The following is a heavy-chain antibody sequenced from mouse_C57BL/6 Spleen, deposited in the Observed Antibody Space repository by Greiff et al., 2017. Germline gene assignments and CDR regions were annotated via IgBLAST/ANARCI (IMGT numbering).Heavy chain of an antibody. CDR3: ARWNYGYFDY. CDR2: INPNNGGT. J-gene: IGHJ2*01. D-gene: IGHD1-1*01. Sequence: EVQLQQSGPELVKPGASVKISCKASGYTFTDYYMNWVKQSHGKSLEWIGDINPNNGGTSYNQKFKGKATLTVDKSSSTAYMELRSLTSEDSAVYYCARWNYGYFDYWGQGTTLTVSS. CDR1: GYTFTDYY. V-gene: IGHV1-26*01.